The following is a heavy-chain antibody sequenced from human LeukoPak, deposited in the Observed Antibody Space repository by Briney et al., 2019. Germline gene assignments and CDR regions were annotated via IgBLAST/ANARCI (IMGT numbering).Heavy chain of an antibody. V-gene: IGHV3-30*18. CDR2: ISDGGRNI. Sequence: GGSLRLSCVASGFSFSDYGMNWVRQAPGEGLEWVALISDGGRNINYRDSVRGRFTVARDNSKNILYLRMNSLRVGDTALSFCAKPTYKSNFLQGVAFDMWGEGKLGTVSS. CDR1: GFSFSDYG. J-gene: IGHJ3*02. D-gene: IGHD1-1*01. CDR3: AKPTYKSNFLQGVAFDM.